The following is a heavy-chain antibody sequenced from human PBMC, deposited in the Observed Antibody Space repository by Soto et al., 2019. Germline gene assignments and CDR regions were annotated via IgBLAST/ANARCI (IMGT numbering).Heavy chain of an antibody. Sequence: EVQLVESGGGLVQPGGSLRLSCAASGFTFSSYDMHWVRQATGKGLEWVSAIGTAGDTYYPGSVKGRFTISRENAKNSLYLQMNSLRAEDTAVYYCARDLSWSDSSGHYYYYYGMDVWGQGTTVTVSS. CDR2: IGTAGDT. D-gene: IGHD3-22*01. V-gene: IGHV3-13*01. CDR1: GFTFSSYD. CDR3: ARDLSWSDSSGHYYYYYGMDV. J-gene: IGHJ6*02.